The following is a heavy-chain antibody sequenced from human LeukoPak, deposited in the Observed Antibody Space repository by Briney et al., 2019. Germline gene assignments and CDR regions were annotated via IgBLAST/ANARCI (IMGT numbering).Heavy chain of an antibody. V-gene: IGHV3-11*05. J-gene: IGHJ6*02. D-gene: IGHD5-24*01. CDR1: GFTFIDYY. CDR2: ISSSSSYT. Sequence: GGSLRLSCAASGFTFIDYYMSWIRQAPGKGLEWVSYISSSSSYTNYADSVKGRFTISRDNAKNSLYLQMNSLRAEDTAVYYCARDGDGPRGKDYYYYGVDVWGQGTTVTVSS. CDR3: ARDGDGPRGKDYYYYGVDV.